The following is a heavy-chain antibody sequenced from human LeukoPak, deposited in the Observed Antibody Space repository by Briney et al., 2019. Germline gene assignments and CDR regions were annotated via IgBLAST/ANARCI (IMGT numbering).Heavy chain of an antibody. CDR3: ARSLGVVVTAMHDY. V-gene: IGHV3-21*01. D-gene: IGHD2-21*02. CDR1: GFTFSSYS. Sequence: GGSLRLSCAASGFTFSSYSMNWVRQAPGKGLEWVSSISSSSSYIYYADSVKGRFTISRDNAKNSLYLQMNSLRAEDTAVYYCARSLGVVVTAMHDYWGQGTLVTVSS. CDR2: ISSSSSYI. J-gene: IGHJ4*02.